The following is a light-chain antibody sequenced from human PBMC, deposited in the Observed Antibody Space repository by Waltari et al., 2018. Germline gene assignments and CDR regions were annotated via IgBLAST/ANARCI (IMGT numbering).Light chain of an antibody. CDR2: KVS. CDR1: QSLVSSDGNTY. CDR3: MQGIHRPWT. J-gene: IGKJ1*01. V-gene: IGKV2-30*01. Sequence: DVVMTQSPLSLPVTLGQPASISCRSSQSLVSSDGNTYFNWFHQRPGQSPRRLLYKVSNRDSGVPDRFSGSGSGTDFTLRISRVEAEDVGVYYCMQGIHRPWTFGQGTKEEIK.